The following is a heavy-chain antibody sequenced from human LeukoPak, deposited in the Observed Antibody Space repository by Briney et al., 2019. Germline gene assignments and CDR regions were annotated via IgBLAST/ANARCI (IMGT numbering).Heavy chain of an antibody. J-gene: IGHJ4*02. CDR2: IYYSGST. V-gene: IGHV4-59*12. Sequence: SETLSLTCTVSGGSISTYYWSWIRQPPGKGLEWIGYIYYSGSTNYNPSLKSRVTISVDTSKNQFSLKLSSVTAADTAVYYCARANYYDSSGVRYWGQGTLVTVSS. D-gene: IGHD3-22*01. CDR3: ARANYYDSSGVRY. CDR1: GGSISTYY.